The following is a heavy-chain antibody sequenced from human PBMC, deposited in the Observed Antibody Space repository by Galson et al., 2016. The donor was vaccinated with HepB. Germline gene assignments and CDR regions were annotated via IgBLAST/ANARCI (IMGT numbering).Heavy chain of an antibody. Sequence: SLRLSCAASGFTFSRYSMNWVRQTPGKGLEWVSYITSSYTIYYADSVKGRFTISRDNAKNSLYLQMNSLRDEDTAMYYCARVTTPFLNCDSWGQGTLVTVSS. CDR2: ITSSYTI. V-gene: IGHV3-48*02. D-gene: IGHD4-11*01. J-gene: IGHJ4*02. CDR1: GFTFSRYS. CDR3: ARVTTPFLNCDS.